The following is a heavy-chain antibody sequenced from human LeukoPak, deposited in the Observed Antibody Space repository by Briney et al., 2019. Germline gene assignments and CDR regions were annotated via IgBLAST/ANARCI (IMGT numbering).Heavy chain of an antibody. D-gene: IGHD3-10*01. Sequence: SETLSLTCAVSGYSISSGYYWGWIRQPPGKGLEWIGSIYHSGSTYYNPSLKSRVTISVDTSENQFSLKLSSVTAADTAVYYCARDGLLWFGDSTNYWGQGTLVTVSS. V-gene: IGHV4-38-2*02. CDR2: IYHSGST. J-gene: IGHJ4*02. CDR1: GYSISSGYY. CDR3: ARDGLLWFGDSTNY.